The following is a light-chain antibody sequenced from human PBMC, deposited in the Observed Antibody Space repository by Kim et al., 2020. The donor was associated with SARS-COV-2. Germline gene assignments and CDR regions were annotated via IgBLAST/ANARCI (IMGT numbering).Light chain of an antibody. V-gene: IGLV2-23*02. Sequence: QSALTQPASVSGSPGQSITIFCTGTSGDVGRYNLVTWYEQRPGKAPNLIVYEVRRRPSGVSNRFAGSKSGNTASLTISGLQAEDEADYYCCSYAGATKYVFGTGTKVT. J-gene: IGLJ1*01. CDR1: SGDVGRYNL. CDR3: CSYAGATKYV. CDR2: EVR.